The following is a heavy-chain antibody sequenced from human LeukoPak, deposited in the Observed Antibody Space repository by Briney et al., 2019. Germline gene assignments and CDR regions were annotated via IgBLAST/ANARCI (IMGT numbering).Heavy chain of an antibody. Sequence: PGGSLRLSCAASGFTFSSYGMHWVRHAPGKGLVWVSRINTDGSSTSYADSVKGRFTISRDNAKNTLYLQMNSLRAEDTAVYYCASVSCSSTSCRKTLPDYWGQGTLVTVSS. CDR1: GFTFSSYG. CDR3: ASVSCSSTSCRKTLPDY. D-gene: IGHD2-2*01. CDR2: INTDGSST. V-gene: IGHV3-74*01. J-gene: IGHJ4*02.